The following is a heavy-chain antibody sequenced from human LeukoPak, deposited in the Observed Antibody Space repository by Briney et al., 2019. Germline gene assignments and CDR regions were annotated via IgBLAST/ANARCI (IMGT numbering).Heavy chain of an antibody. V-gene: IGHV3-21*01. CDR2: ISSSSSYI. CDR3: ARQSSGYDLGY. J-gene: IGHJ4*02. CDR1: GFTFSSYW. Sequence: GGSLRLSCAASGFTFSSYWMSWVRQAPGKGLEWVSSISSSSSYIYYADSVKGRFTISRDNAKNSLYLQMNSLRAEDTAVYYCARQSSGYDLGYWGQGTLVTVSS. D-gene: IGHD5-12*01.